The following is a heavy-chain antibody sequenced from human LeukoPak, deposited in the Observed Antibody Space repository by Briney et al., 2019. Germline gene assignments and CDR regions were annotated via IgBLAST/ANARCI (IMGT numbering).Heavy chain of an antibody. J-gene: IGHJ4*02. CDR2: IKSKTDGGTT. Sequence: GGSLRLSCAASGFTFSNAWMSWVRQALGKGLEWVGRIKSKTDGGTTDYAAPVKGRFTISRDDSKNTLYLQMNSLKTEDTAVYYCTTAGWELYYFDYWGQGTLVTVSS. V-gene: IGHV3-15*01. CDR3: TTAGWELYYFDY. CDR1: GFTFSNAW. D-gene: IGHD1-26*01.